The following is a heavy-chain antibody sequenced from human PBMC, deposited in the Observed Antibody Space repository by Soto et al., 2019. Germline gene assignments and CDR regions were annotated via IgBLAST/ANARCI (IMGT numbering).Heavy chain of an antibody. CDR1: GFTFSRYS. J-gene: IGHJ4*02. V-gene: IGHV3-21*01. D-gene: IGHD4-4*01. CDR2: ISSSSFYI. Sequence: EVQLVESGGGLVKPGGSLRLSCAASGFTFSRYSLNWVRQAPGNGLEWVSSISSSSFYIYYSDSVKGRFTSSRDNAKNSLHLQMNSLRAEDTAVYYCATAIDDYNNYGEYYFDYWGQGTLVTVSS. CDR3: ATAIDDYNNYGEYYFDY.